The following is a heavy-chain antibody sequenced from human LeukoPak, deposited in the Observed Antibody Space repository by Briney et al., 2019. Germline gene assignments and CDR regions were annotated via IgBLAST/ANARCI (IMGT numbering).Heavy chain of an antibody. J-gene: IGHJ4*01. Sequence: SETLSLTCTVSGVTISSYYWSWIRQPPGKGLEWMGRIYTSGSTNYNPSLKSRVTMSVDTSKNQFSLKLSSVTAADTAVYYWAKDSGREYQLLTFDDWGQGTLVTVSS. D-gene: IGHD2-2*01. V-gene: IGHV4-4*07. CDR2: IYTSGST. CDR1: GVTISSYY. CDR3: AKDSGREYQLLTFDD.